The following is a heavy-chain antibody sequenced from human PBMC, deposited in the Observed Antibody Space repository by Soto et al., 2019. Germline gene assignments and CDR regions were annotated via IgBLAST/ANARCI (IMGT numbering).Heavy chain of an antibody. CDR2: ISSSSSYI. V-gene: IGHV3-21*01. J-gene: IGHJ4*02. CDR1: GFTFSSYS. D-gene: IGHD3-16*01. CDR3: ARETPHDYVWGSNHDPLDY. Sequence: EVQLVESGGGLVKPGGSLRLSCAASGFTFSSYSMNWVRQAPGKGLEWVSSISSSSSYIYYADSVKGRFTISRDNAKNSLYLQMNSLRAEDTAVYYCARETPHDYVWGSNHDPLDYWGQGTLVTVSS.